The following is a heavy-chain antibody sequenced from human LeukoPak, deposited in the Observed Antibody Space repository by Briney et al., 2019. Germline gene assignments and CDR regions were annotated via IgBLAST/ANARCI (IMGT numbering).Heavy chain of an antibody. CDR3: ATSRYSGSYSDGMDV. V-gene: IGHV3-53*04. D-gene: IGHD1-26*01. J-gene: IGHJ6*02. CDR2: IYSGGGT. CDR1: GFTVSGHS. Sequence: PGGCLRLSCAASGFTVSGHSLTWVRQAPGKGLEWDSIIYSGGGTYYADSVKGRFTISRHNSKNTLYLQMNSLRAEDTAVYYCATSRYSGSYSDGMDVWGQGTTVTVSS.